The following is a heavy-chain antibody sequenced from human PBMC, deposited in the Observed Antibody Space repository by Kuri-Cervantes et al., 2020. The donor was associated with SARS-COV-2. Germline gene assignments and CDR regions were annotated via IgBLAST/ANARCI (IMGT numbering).Heavy chain of an antibody. CDR2: ISSSSSYI. CDR3: AIIAAAWRWLDP. D-gene: IGHD6-13*01. CDR1: GFTFSSYS. Sequence: GGSLRLSCAASGFTFSSYSMNWVRQAPGKGLEWVSSISSSSSYIYYADSVKGRFTISRDNAKNSLYLQMNSLRAEDTAVYYCAIIAAAWRWLDPWGQGTLVTVSS. J-gene: IGHJ5*02. V-gene: IGHV3-21*01.